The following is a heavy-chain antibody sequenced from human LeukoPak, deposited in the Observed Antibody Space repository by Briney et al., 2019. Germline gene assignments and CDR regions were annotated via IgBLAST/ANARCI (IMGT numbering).Heavy chain of an antibody. J-gene: IGHJ4*02. Sequence: SETLSLTCTVSGGSISSRSYYWSWIRQPPGKGLEWIGEINHSGSTNYNPSLKSRVTISVDTSKNQFSLKLSSVTAADTAVYYCARGRYVTFDYWGQGTLVTVSS. CDR2: INHSGST. D-gene: IGHD3-16*01. CDR3: ARGRYVTFDY. CDR1: GGSISSRSYY. V-gene: IGHV4-39*07.